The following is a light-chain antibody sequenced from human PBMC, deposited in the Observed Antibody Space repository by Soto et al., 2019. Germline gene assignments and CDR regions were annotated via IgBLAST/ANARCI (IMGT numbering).Light chain of an antibody. V-gene: IGLV1-51*01. CDR1: SSNIENNF. Sequence: QAVLTQPPSVSAAPGQKVTISCSGSSSNIENNFVSWYQQLPGTAPKLLIYDNNKRPSGIPDRFSGSKSGTSATLGITGLQTGDEADYYCGTWDSSLSAVVIGGGTKLTVL. J-gene: IGLJ2*01. CDR2: DNN. CDR3: GTWDSSLSAVV.